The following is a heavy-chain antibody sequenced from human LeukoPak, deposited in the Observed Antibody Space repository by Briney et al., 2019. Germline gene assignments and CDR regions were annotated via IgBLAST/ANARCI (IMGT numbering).Heavy chain of an antibody. CDR2: IYYSGST. J-gene: IGHJ4*02. CDR3: ARAYDFWSGYPYYFDY. Sequence: SETLSLTCTVSGGSISSGGYYWSCIRQHPGKGLEWIGYIYYSGSTYYNPSLKSRVTISVDTSKNQFSLKLSSVTAADTAVYYCARAYDFWSGYPYYFDYWGQGTLVTVSS. D-gene: IGHD3-3*01. CDR1: GGSISSGGYY. V-gene: IGHV4-31*03.